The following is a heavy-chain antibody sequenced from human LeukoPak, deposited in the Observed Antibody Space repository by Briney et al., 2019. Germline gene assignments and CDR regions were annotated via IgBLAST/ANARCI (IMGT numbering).Heavy chain of an antibody. CDR3: ARDTLGRGLVVDY. V-gene: IGHV1-18*01. D-gene: IGHD3/OR15-3a*01. CDR1: GGTFSSYA. CDR2: ISAYNGNT. Sequence: ASVKVSCKASGGTFSSYAISWVRQAPGQGLEWMGWISAYNGNTNYAQKLQGRVTMTTDTSTSTAYMELRSLRSDDTAVYYCARDTLGRGLVVDYWGQGTLVTVSS. J-gene: IGHJ4*02.